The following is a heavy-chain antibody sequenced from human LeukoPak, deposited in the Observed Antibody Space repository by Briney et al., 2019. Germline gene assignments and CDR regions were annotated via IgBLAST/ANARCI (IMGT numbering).Heavy chain of an antibody. CDR3: ARSEYYYDSSGYYLGGMDV. D-gene: IGHD3-22*01. J-gene: IGHJ6*02. Sequence: GRSLRLSCAASGFIFSSYAMHWVRQAPGKGLEWVAVISYDGSNKYYADSVKGRFTISRDNSKNTLYLQMNSLRAEDTAVYYCARSEYYYDSSGYYLGGMDVWGQGTTVTVSS. V-gene: IGHV3-30-3*01. CDR1: GFIFSSYA. CDR2: ISYDGSNK.